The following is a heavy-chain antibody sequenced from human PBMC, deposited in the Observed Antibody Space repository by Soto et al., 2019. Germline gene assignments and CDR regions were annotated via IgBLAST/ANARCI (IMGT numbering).Heavy chain of an antibody. Sequence: SVKVSCKASGGTFSSYTISWVRQAPGQGLEWMGRIIPILGIANYAQKFQGRVTITADKSTSTAYMELSSLRSEDTAVYYCATAISGILFCYYRDYYYYLQDVSAKRSTV. CDR2: IIPILGIA. J-gene: IGHJ6*03. CDR1: GGTFSSYT. V-gene: IGHV1-69*02. D-gene: IGHD3-9*01. CDR3: ATAISGILFCYYRDYYYYLQDV.